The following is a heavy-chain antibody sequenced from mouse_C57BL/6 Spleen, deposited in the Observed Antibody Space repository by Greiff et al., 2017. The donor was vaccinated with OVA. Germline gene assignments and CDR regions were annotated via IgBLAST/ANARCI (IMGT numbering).Heavy chain of an antibody. CDR3: ARDYDASFAY. J-gene: IGHJ3*01. V-gene: IGHV1-76*01. CDR2: IYPGSGNT. CDR1: GYTFTDYY. Sequence: QVQLQQSGAELVRPGASVKLSCKASGYTFTDYYINWVKQRPGQGLEWIARIYPGSGNTYYNEKFKGKATLTAEKSSSTAYMQLSSLTSEDSAVYFCARDYDASFAYWGQGTLVTVSA. D-gene: IGHD2-4*01.